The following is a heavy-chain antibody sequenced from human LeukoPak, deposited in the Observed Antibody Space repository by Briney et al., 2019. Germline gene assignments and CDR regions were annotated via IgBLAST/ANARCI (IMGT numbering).Heavy chain of an antibody. CDR1: GFAFSHYT. CDR2: ISGDGSYI. V-gene: IGHV3-21*01. Sequence: GGSLRLSCAPSGFAFSHYTMNWVRQAPGKGPEWVSSISGDGSYIFYADSVRGRFTISSDNPKISLYLQMNSLRADDTAVYYCATATNGCRRGLDYWGQGTLVTVSS. J-gene: IGHJ4*02. CDR3: ATATNGCRRGLDY. D-gene: IGHD2-8*01.